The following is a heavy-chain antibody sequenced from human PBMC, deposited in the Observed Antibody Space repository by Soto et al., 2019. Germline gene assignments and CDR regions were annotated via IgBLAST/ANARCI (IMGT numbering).Heavy chain of an antibody. D-gene: IGHD6-13*01. J-gene: IGHJ6*02. CDR3: ARELECIAAAGTIPDYYYGMDV. Sequence: GASVKVSCKASGGTFSSYTISWVRQAPGQGLEWMGRIIPILGIANYAQKFQGRVTITADKSTSTAYMELSSLRSEDTAVYYCARELECIAAAGTIPDYYYGMDVWGQGTMVTVSS. CDR2: IIPILGIA. CDR1: GGTFSSYT. V-gene: IGHV1-69*04.